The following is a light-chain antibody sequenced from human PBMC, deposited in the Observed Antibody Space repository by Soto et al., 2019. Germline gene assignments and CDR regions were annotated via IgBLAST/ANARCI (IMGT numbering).Light chain of an antibody. J-gene: IGLJ3*02. V-gene: IGLV2-8*01. CDR3: SSWDDSLNGRV. CDR2: EVV. Sequence: QSALTQPPSASGSPGQSVTISCTGTKNDIGVYDFVSWYQHHPGKAPRLIIYEVVQRPSGVPDRFSGSKSGNTASLAISGLQSEDEADYYCSSWDDSLNGRVFGGGTKLTVL. CDR1: KNDIGVYDF.